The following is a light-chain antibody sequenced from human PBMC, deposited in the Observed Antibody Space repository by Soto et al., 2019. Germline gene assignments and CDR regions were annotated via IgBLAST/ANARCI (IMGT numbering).Light chain of an antibody. CDR1: QGIASY. V-gene: IGKV1-9*01. CDR2: AAS. J-gene: IGKJ5*01. Sequence: IQLTQSPSSLSVSVGDRVTITCRASQGIASYLAWYQEKPGKAPKLLIYAASTLQSGVPSRFSGSGSGTDFTLTISSLQAEDLATYYCQQLNNYPITFGQGTRLEIK. CDR3: QQLNNYPIT.